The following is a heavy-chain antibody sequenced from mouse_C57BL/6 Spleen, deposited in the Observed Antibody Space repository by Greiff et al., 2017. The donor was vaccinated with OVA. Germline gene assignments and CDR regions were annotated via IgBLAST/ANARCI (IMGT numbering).Heavy chain of an antibody. CDR1: GYTFTSYW. V-gene: IGHV1-53*01. D-gene: IGHD2-3*01. J-gene: IGHJ2*01. CDR2: INPSNGGP. Sequence: VQLHQPGTELVKPGASVKLSCKASGYTFTSYWMHWVKQRPGQGLEWIGNINPSNGGPNYNEKFKSKATLTVDKSSSTAYMQLSRLTSEDSAVYYCARPIYDGYDGYWGQGTTLTVSS. CDR3: ARPIYDGYDGY.